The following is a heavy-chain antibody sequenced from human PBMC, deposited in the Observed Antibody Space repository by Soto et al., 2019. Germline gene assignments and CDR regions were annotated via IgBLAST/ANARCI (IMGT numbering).Heavy chain of an antibody. CDR2: IYYSGST. D-gene: IGHD2-15*01. J-gene: IGHJ4*02. V-gene: IGHV4-31*03. CDR3: ARVVVVAASFDY. CDR1: GGSISSGGYY. Sequence: QVQLQESGPGLLKPSQTLSPTCTVSGGSISSGGYYWSWIRQHPGKGLEWIGNIYYSGSTYYNPSLKSRVTISVDTSKTQSSLKLSSVTAADTAVYYCARVVVVAASFDYWGQGTLVTVSS.